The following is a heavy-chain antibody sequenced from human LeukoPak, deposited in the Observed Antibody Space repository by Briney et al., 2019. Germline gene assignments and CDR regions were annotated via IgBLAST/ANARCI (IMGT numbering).Heavy chain of an antibody. CDR3: ARSLVVRHAFDI. J-gene: IGHJ3*02. V-gene: IGHV1-18*01. Sequence: ASVKVSCKASGYTFTNYGISWVRQAPGQGKLQGRVTMTTDTSTSTAYMELRSLRSDDTAVYYCARSLVVRHAFDIWGQGTMVTVSS. D-gene: IGHD3-10*01. CDR1: GYTFTNYG.